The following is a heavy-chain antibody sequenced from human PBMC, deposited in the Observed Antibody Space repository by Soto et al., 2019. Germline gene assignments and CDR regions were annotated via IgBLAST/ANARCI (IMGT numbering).Heavy chain of an antibody. CDR1: GDTVSSNSVA. D-gene: IGHD2-15*01. Sequence: SQTLSLTCVGSGDTVSSNSVAWNWVRQSPSRGLEWLGRTYYRSRWYSDYALSVRSRIDINADTSKNQVSLQLNSVTPEDTAVYYCARAEEDSDYYYYGKDVWGQVTTVTVCS. V-gene: IGHV6-1*01. CDR3: ARAEEDSDYYYYGKDV. CDR2: TYYRSRWYS. J-gene: IGHJ6*01.